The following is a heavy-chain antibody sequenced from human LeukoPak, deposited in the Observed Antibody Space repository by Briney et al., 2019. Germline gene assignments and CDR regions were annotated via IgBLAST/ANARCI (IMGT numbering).Heavy chain of an antibody. CDR3: ASHGDYYDSSGYRH. V-gene: IGHV4-59*08. Sequence: PSETLSLTCTVSGGSISSYYWSWVRQPPGKGLEWIGYIYYSGSTNYNPSLKSRVTISVDTSKNQFSLKLSSVTAADTAVYYCASHGDYYDSSGYRHWGQGTLVTVSS. CDR2: IYYSGST. D-gene: IGHD3-22*01. J-gene: IGHJ4*02. CDR1: GGSISSYY.